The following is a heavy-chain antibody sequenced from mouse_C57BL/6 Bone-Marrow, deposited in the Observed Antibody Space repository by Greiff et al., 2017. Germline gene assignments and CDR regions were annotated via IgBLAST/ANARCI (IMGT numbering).Heavy chain of an antibody. V-gene: IGHV1-15*01. D-gene: IGHD2-3*01. CDR3: TRWIYDCYWYYFDY. CDR2: IDPETGGT. J-gene: IGHJ2*01. CDR1: GYTFTDYE. Sequence: QVKLQQSGAELVRPGASVTLSCKASGYTFTDYEMHWVKQTPVHGLEWIGAIDPETGGTAYNQKFKGKAILTADKSSSTAYMELRSLTSEDSAVYYCTRWIYDCYWYYFDYGGQGTTLTVSS.